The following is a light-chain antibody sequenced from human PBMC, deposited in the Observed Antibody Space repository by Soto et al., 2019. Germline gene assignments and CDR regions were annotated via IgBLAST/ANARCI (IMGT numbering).Light chain of an antibody. Sequence: DITLTQSPSSLSASVGDRVSITCQASQDVINYLNWYQQKPGKAPKLLISDASNLETGVPSRFTGSGSGTHFTLTITNLQPEDFATYFCQQYDDLPLTFGGGTHVEIQ. V-gene: IGKV1-33*01. CDR3: QQYDDLPLT. CDR1: QDVINY. CDR2: DAS. J-gene: IGKJ4*01.